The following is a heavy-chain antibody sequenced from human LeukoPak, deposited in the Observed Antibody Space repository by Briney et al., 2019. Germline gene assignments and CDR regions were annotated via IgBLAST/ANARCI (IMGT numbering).Heavy chain of an antibody. CDR3: ARHVSHYYVSGSYRRVYYMDV. Sequence: SETLSLTCAVYGGSFSDYYWSWIRQPPGKGLEWIGEINHSGITKYSPSLKSRVSISVDTSKNQFSLSLSSVTAADTAMYYCARHVSHYYVSGSYRRVYYMDVWGKGTTVTISS. V-gene: IGHV4-34*01. CDR1: GGSFSDYY. D-gene: IGHD3-10*01. CDR2: INHSGIT. J-gene: IGHJ6*03.